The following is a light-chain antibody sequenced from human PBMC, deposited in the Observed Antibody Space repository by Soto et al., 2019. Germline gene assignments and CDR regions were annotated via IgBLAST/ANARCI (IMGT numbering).Light chain of an antibody. CDR1: QSISSK. CDR2: AAS. V-gene: IGKV3-15*01. Sequence: IVMTQSPATLSVSPREGATLSCSASQSISSKLAWYQQKPGQAPRLLIYAASTRATGVPARFSGSGSGTEFTLTISSLQAEDLAVYYCQHYNDWRWTFGQGTKVEIK. CDR3: QHYNDWRWT. J-gene: IGKJ1*01.